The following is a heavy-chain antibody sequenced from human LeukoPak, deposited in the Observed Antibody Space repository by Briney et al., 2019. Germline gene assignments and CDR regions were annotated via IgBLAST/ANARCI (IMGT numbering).Heavy chain of an antibody. J-gene: IGHJ6*01. CDR2: ISAYNGNT. CDR1: GYTFTSYG. Sequence: GASVKVSCKASGYTFTSYGISWVRQAPGQGLEWMGWISAYNGNTNYAQKLQGRVTMTTDTSTSTAYMELRSLRSDDTAVYYCARRAGSYLYYYYGMDVWGKGTPVTVSS. V-gene: IGHV1-18*04. D-gene: IGHD3-16*02. CDR3: ARRAGSYLYYYYGMDV.